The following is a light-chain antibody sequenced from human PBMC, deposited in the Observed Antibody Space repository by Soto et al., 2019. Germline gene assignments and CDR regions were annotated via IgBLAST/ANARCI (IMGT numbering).Light chain of an antibody. CDR1: SSNIGSNY. Sequence: QSVLTQPPSASGTPGQRVTISCSGSSSNIGSNYVYWYQQLPGTAPKLLIYRNNQRPSGVPDRFSGSKSGTSASLAISGRRSEDEADYYCAAWDDSLSGENVVFGGGTKLTVL. CDR3: AAWDDSLSGENVV. J-gene: IGLJ2*01. CDR2: RNN. V-gene: IGLV1-47*01.